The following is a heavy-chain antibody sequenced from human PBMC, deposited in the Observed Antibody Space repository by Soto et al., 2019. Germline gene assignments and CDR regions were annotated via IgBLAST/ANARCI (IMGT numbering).Heavy chain of an antibody. J-gene: IGHJ3*02. CDR3: ARDRVVGAAAGAFDI. CDR1: GVTMSYGGYS. CDR2: ISHIGST. D-gene: IGHD1-26*01. Sequence: SETLSLTCSVSGVTMSYGGYSWSWIRQSPGKGLEWLGYISHIGSTYYNPSFKSRLTISIDTSKNQFSLKLSSVTAADTAVYYCARDRVVGAAAGAFDIWGQGTMVTVSS. V-gene: IGHV4-61*08.